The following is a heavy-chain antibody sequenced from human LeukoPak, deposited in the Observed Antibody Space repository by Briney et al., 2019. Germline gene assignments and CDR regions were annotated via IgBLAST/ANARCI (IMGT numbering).Heavy chain of an antibody. V-gene: IGHV4-34*01. CDR3: ARCRKYEQKKVRTVPAAMDV. D-gene: IGHD2-2*01. Sequence: SETLSLTCAVYGGSFSVYYWSWIRQPPGKGLEWIGEINHSGSTNYNPSLKSRVTISVDTSKNQFSLKLSSVTAADTAVYYCARCRKYEQKKVRTVPAAMDVWGQGTTVTVSS. CDR1: GGSFSVYY. J-gene: IGHJ6*02. CDR2: INHSGST.